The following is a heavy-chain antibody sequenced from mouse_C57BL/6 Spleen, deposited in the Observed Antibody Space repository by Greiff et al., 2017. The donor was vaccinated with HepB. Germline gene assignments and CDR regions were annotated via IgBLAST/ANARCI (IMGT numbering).Heavy chain of an antibody. J-gene: IGHJ4*01. D-gene: IGHD6-1*01. Sequence: EVQLVESGGGLVQSGRSLRLSCATSGFTFSDFYMEWVRQAPGKGLEWIAASRNKANDYTTEYSASVKGRFIVSRDTSQSILYLQMNALRAEDTAIYYCAREGAVGAMDYWGQGTSVTVSS. CDR3: AREGAVGAMDY. CDR1: GFTFSDFY. V-gene: IGHV7-1*01. CDR2: SRNKANDYTT.